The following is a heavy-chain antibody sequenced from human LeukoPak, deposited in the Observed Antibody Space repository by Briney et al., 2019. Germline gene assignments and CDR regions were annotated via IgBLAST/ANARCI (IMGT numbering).Heavy chain of an antibody. D-gene: IGHD3-16*01. J-gene: IGHJ3*02. CDR1: GYTFTGYY. CDR2: INPNSGGT. Sequence: ASLKVSCKASGYTFTGYYMHWVRQTPGQGLEWMGWINPNSGGTNYAQKFQGRVTMTRDTPISTAYMELSRLRSDDTAVYYCARGFTAFDIWGQGTKVTVSS. CDR3: ARGFTAFDI. V-gene: IGHV1-2*02.